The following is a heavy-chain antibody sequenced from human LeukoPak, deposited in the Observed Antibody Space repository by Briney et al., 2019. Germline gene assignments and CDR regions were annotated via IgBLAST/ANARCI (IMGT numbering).Heavy chain of an antibody. CDR2: INPSGGAT. CDR1: GYTFTSYY. CDR3: ARQTVNRFDP. Sequence: GASVKVSCKASGYTFTSYYMHWVRQAPGQGLEWMGIINPSGGATRYAQKSQGRVTMTRDTSTSTFYMELSSLRSEDTAVYYCARQTVNRFDPWGQGTLVTVSS. J-gene: IGHJ5*02. V-gene: IGHV1-46*01.